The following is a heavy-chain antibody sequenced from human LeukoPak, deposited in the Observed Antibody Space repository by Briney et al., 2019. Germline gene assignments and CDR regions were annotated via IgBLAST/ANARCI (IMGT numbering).Heavy chain of an antibody. CDR3: AATYYYGSGSGGGLDY. CDR2: IKQDGSEK. J-gene: IGHJ4*02. Sequence: GGSLRLSCAASGFTFSSYWMSWVRQAPGKGLEWVANIKQDGSEKYYVDSVKGRFTISRDNAKNSLYLQMNSLRAEDTAVYYCAATYYYGSGSGGGLDYWGQGTLVTVSS. V-gene: IGHV3-7*01. CDR1: GFTFSSYW. D-gene: IGHD3-10*01.